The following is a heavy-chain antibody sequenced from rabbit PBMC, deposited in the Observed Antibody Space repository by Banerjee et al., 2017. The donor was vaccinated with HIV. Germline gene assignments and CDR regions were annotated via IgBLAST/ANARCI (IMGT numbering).Heavy chain of an antibody. J-gene: IGHJ4*01. CDR1: GFSLSSSYW. D-gene: IGHD4-2*01. CDR2: IYAGYSGSA. CDR3: ARDYAGAIGYSYRYFNL. Sequence: QEQLEESGGGLVQPEGSLTLTCTASGFSLSSSYWIWWVRQAPGKGLEWIACIYAGYSGSAYYASWAKGRFTISKTSSTTVTLQMTSLTAADTATYFCARDYAGAIGYSYRYFNLRGPGTLVTVS. V-gene: IGHV1S45*01.